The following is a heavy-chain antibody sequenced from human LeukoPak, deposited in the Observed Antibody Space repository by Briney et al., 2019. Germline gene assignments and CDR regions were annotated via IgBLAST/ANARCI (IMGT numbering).Heavy chain of an antibody. CDR3: ARRRYYDGSGYLE. V-gene: IGHV4-39*01. CDR2: IYYSGRT. CDR1: ADSVSRSDSY. Sequence: SETLSLTCSVAADSVSRSDSYWDWIRQPPGKGLEWIGTIYYSGRTYYSASLKSRVTLSVDTSSNQFSLNLRSVTAADTAVYYCARRRYYDGSGYLEWGQGTLLSVSS. D-gene: IGHD3-22*01. J-gene: IGHJ1*01.